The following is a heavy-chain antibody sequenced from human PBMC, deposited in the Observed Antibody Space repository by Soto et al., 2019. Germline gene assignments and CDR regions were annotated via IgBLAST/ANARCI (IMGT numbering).Heavy chain of an antibody. CDR2: IYYSGST. Sequence: SETLSLTCTVSGGSISSYYWSWIRQPPGKGLEWIGYIYYSGSTNYNPSLKSRVTISVDTSKNQFSLKLSSVTAADTAVYYCSRRWGSAADYWGQGTLVTVSS. CDR1: GGSISSYY. CDR3: SRRWGSAADY. D-gene: IGHD2-15*01. J-gene: IGHJ4*02. V-gene: IGHV4-59*08.